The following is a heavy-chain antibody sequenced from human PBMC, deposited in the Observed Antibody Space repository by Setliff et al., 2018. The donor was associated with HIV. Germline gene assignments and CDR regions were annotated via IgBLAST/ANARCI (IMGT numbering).Heavy chain of an antibody. J-gene: IGHJ3*02. V-gene: IGHV3-48*04. CDR1: GFTFSTYT. Sequence: GGSLRLSCAASGFTFSTYTMNWVRQAPGKGLEWVSYISSDSSTIYYADSVKGRFTISRDDATKSLFLQMDSLRAEDTAVYYCARSRSTRDAFDIWGQGTMVTVSS. CDR3: ARSRSTRDAFDI. CDR2: ISSDSSTI. D-gene: IGHD2-2*01.